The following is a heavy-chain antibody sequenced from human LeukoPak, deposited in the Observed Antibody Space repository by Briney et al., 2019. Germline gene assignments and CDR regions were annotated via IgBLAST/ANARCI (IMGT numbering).Heavy chain of an antibody. Sequence: SETLSPTCTLPAGSISSYYWSWVRQPPRKVLGWIGYIYSSGRTNYNPSIKSRVTISVDTSKNQFSLKLSSVTAADTAVYYCARVHYCSGGSCPDAFDIWGQGTMFTVSS. CDR3: ARVHYCSGGSCPDAFDI. J-gene: IGHJ3*02. D-gene: IGHD2-15*01. CDR2: IYSSGRT. V-gene: IGHV4-59*01. CDR1: AGSISSYY.